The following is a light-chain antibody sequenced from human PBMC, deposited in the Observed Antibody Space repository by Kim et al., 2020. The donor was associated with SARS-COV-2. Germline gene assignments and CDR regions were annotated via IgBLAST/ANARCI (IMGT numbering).Light chain of an antibody. Sequence: SSSYLAWYQQIPGQAPRLLIYGASTRATGIPDRFSGSGSGTDFTLTISRLEPEDFAVYYCQQYGSSPLTFGGGTKVDIK. V-gene: IGKV3-20*01. J-gene: IGKJ4*01. CDR2: GAS. CDR1: SSSY. CDR3: QQYGSSPLT.